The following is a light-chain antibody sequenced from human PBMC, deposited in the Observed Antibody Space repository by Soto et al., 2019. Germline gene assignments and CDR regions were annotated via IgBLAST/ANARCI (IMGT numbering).Light chain of an antibody. J-gene: IGLJ1*01. CDR1: SSDVGNYNL. V-gene: IGLV2-23*02. Sequence: QCALTQPASVSGSPGQSITISCTGTSSDVGNYNLVSWYQHHPGKAPKLIIYEVSKRPSGVSNRFSGSKSGDTASLTISGLQAEDEADYYCCSYAGSNYAFGPGTKVTVL. CDR3: CSYAGSNYA. CDR2: EVS.